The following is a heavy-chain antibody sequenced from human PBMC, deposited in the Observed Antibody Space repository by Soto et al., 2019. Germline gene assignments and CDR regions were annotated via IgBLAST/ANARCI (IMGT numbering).Heavy chain of an antibody. CDR3: AREIVTAGGNNYFDP. CDR1: GVTVARIHW. CDR2: VYHTGDT. D-gene: IGHD2-21*02. Sequence: SESRSLLCGVSGVTVARIHWWSLGSPSPGRGLEWIGNVYHTGDTNFNPSLQSRVTFSVDKSNNQFSLRLTSVTAADTAVYFCAREIVTAGGNNYFDPWGPGNLVTGSA. J-gene: IGHJ5*02. V-gene: IGHV4-4*02.